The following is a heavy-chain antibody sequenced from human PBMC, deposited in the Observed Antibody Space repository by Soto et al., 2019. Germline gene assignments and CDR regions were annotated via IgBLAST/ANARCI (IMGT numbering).Heavy chain of an antibody. J-gene: IGHJ6*02. V-gene: IGHV1-69*12. CDR2: IIPIFGTA. CDR1: GGTFSSYA. CDR3: AGHSSGVPGYYYGMDV. D-gene: IGHD3-22*01. Sequence: QVQLVLSGAEVKKPGSSVKVSCKASGGTFSSYAISWVRQAPGQGLEWMGGIIPIFGTADYAQKFQGRVTITADESTSTAYMELSSLKYEDTAVYYCAGHSSGVPGYYYGMDVWGQGTTVTVSS.